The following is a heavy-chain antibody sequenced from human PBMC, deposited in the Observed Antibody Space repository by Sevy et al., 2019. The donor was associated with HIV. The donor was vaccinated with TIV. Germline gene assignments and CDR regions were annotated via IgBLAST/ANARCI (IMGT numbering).Heavy chain of an antibody. CDR3: AGGEGYRGLYFDY. V-gene: IGHV3-30*03. D-gene: IGHD5-12*01. CDR1: GFTFSDYD. CDR2: ILSDGSQK. J-gene: IGHJ4*02. Sequence: GGSLRLSCEASGFTFSDYDMHWVRQAPGKGLEWVALILSDGSQKYYEDSVKGRFIISRDNSKNTVYLQMNSLRANDTAVFYCAGGEGYRGLYFDYWGQGSLVTVSS.